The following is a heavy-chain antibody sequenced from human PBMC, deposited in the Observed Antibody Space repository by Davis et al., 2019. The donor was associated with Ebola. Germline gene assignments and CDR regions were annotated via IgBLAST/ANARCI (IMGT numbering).Heavy chain of an antibody. V-gene: IGHV3-30*18. CDR2: ISYDGSNK. CDR3: AKAGTLGYCSGGSCPGDY. CDR1: GFTFSSYG. J-gene: IGHJ4*02. Sequence: GESLKISCAASGFTFSSYGMHWVRQAPGKGLEWVAVISYDGSNKYYADSVKGRFTISRDNSKNTLYLQMNSLRAEDTAVYYCAKAGTLGYCSGGSCPGDYWGQGTLVTVSS. D-gene: IGHD2-15*01.